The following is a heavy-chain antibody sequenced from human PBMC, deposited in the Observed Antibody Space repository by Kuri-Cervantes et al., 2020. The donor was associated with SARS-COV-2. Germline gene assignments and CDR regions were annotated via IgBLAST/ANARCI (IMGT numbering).Heavy chain of an antibody. J-gene: IGHJ4*02. Sequence: ASVKVSCKASGYTFTSYYMHWARQAPGQGLEWMGIINPSGGSTSYAQKFQGRVTMTRDTSTSTVYMELSSLRSEDTAVYYCARDGDVLWFGSPYYFDYWGQGTLVTVSS. D-gene: IGHD3-10*01. CDR2: INPSGGST. CDR1: GYTFTSYY. CDR3: ARDGDVLWFGSPYYFDY. V-gene: IGHV1-46*01.